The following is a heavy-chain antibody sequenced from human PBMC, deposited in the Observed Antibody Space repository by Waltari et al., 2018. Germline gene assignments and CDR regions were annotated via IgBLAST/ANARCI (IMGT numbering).Heavy chain of an antibody. Sequence: QLQLQESGPGLVKPSETLSLTCTVSGGSIRTNYNWGWIRQPPGKGLEWMGNMKYRGGTFYNPSLKSRVTISLDTSKNQFSLRLSSVGAADTAVYFCGRIAFGDDGGYFQHWGQGTLVTVSS. J-gene: IGHJ1*01. CDR3: GRIAFGDDGGYFQH. CDR2: MKYRGGT. D-gene: IGHD4-17*01. CDR1: GGSIRTNYN. V-gene: IGHV4-39*01.